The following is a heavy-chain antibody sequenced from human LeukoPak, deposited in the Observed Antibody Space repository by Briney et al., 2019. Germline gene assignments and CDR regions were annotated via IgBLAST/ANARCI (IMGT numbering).Heavy chain of an antibody. CDR3: ARPEVDTAMDDAFDI. CDR2: IYYSGST. V-gene: IGHV4-39*01. J-gene: IGHJ3*02. CDR1: GGSISSSSYY. D-gene: IGHD5-18*01. Sequence: NPSETLSLTCTVSGGSISSSSYYWGWIRQPPGKGLEWIGSIYYSGSTSYNPSLNSRVTISVDTSKNQFSLKLSSVTAADTAVYYCARPEVDTAMDDAFDIWGQGTMVTVSS.